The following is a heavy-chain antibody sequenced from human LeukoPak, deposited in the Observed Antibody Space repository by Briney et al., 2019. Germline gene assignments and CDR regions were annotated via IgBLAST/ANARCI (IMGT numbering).Heavy chain of an antibody. CDR2: IYTSGST. D-gene: IGHD1-26*01. Sequence: SETLSLTCTVSGGSISSGSYYWSWIRQPAGKGLEWIGRIYTSGSTNYNPSLKSRVTISVDTSKNQFSLKLSSVTAADTAVYYCARDRYSGSHFDYWGQGTLVTVSS. V-gene: IGHV4-61*02. CDR1: GGSISSGSYY. CDR3: ARDRYSGSHFDY. J-gene: IGHJ4*02.